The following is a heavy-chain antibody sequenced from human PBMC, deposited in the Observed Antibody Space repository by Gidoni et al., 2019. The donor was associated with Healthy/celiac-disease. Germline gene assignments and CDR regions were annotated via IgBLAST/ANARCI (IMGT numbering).Heavy chain of an antibody. V-gene: IGHV3-33*01. D-gene: IGHD1-1*01. J-gene: IGHJ4*02. CDR1: GFTFSSYG. CDR2: IWYDGSNK. CDR3: ARGGLERHFDY. Sequence: QVQLVESGGGVVQPGRSLRLSWAASGFTFSSYGMHWARQAPGKGLEWVAVIWYDGSNKYYADSVKGRFTISRDNSKNTLYLQMNSLRAEDTAVYYCARGGLERHFDYWGQGTLVTVSS.